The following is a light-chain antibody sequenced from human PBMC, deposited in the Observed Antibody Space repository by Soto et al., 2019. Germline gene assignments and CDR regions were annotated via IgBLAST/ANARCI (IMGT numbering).Light chain of an antibody. Sequence: EMVLTRSPATLSWSLGEGRTSAWRGRQTVSSSYLAWYQQKPGQAPRLLIYGTSSRATGIPDRFSGSGSGTDFTLTITRLEPEDFAVYYCHQYGISPPRTFGQGTKVDIK. J-gene: IGKJ1*01. CDR3: HQYGISPPRT. CDR1: QTVSSSY. V-gene: IGKV3-20*01. CDR2: GTS.